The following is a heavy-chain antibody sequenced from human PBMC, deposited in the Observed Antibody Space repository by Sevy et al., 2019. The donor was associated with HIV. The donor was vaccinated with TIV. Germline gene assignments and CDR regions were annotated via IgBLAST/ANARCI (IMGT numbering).Heavy chain of an antibody. Sequence: GGSLRLSCAASGFNFNDYWMNWVRQAPGKGLEWVANINQDGSAKYYVDSAKGRFTISRDNAKNSLYLQMHSLRADDTAVYYCARDSPPYTSTFSSSYVWGQGTLVTVSS. CDR2: INQDGSAK. CDR3: ARDSPPYTSTFSSSYV. CDR1: GFNFNDYW. V-gene: IGHV3-7*03. D-gene: IGHD6-6*01. J-gene: IGHJ4*02.